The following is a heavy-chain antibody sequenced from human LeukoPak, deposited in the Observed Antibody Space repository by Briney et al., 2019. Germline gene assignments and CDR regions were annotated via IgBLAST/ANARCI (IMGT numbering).Heavy chain of an antibody. D-gene: IGHD3-10*01. CDR2: INWNGGST. Sequence: PGGSLRLSCAASGFTFDDSVMSWVRQAPGKGLEWVSGINWNGGSTGYADSVKGRFTISRDNAKNSLYLQMSSLRAEDTALYYCARMRGYYGSGSYFNWFDPWGQGTLVTVSS. J-gene: IGHJ5*02. V-gene: IGHV3-20*04. CDR3: ARMRGYYGSGSYFNWFDP. CDR1: GFTFDDSV.